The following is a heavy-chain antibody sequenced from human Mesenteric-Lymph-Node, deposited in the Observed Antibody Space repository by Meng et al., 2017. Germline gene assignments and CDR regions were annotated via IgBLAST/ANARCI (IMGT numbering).Heavy chain of an antibody. Sequence: QEAGSGLVGPLRTLSLPCAVSGDSITRGDYSWTWIRQPPGKGLEWIGYIYHGVNIYYTPSLRSRVTISVDKSRNQFSLKLTSVSAADTAVYYCVRDTRRGGGWFDPWGQGTLVTVSS. V-gene: IGHV4-30-2*01. CDR1: GDSITRGDYS. CDR3: VRDTRRGGGWFDP. CDR2: IYHGVNI. J-gene: IGHJ5*02. D-gene: IGHD3-10*01.